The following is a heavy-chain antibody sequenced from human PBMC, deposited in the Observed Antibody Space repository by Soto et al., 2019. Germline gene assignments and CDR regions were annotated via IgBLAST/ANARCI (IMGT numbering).Heavy chain of an antibody. CDR3: AGDSVGTDLQPRGY. J-gene: IGHJ4*01. D-gene: IGHD2-15*01. CDR1: GGTFKTYA. Sequence: ASVKVSCKASGGTFKTYAFTRVRQAHGQGLEWMGRIIPILGIANYAQKFQGRVTITADESTSKAYMELSSLRSEDTAVSCCAGDSVGTDLQPRGYCGQGTLVTVSS. CDR2: IIPILGIA. V-gene: IGHV1-69*04.